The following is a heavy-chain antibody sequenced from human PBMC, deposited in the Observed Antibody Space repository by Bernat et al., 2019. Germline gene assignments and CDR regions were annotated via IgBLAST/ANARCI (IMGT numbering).Heavy chain of an antibody. CDR3: ARGSGNYGHYYFDS. D-gene: IGHD3-10*01. J-gene: IGHJ4*02. V-gene: IGHV3-21*01. CDR1: GFTFTCCS. CDR2: ISSSGTYI. Sequence: EVQLVESRGGLVKPGGSLTLSCAASGFTFTCCSMNWVRQAPGKGLEWVSSISSSGTYIYYADSVKGRFTIARDNARNSLYLQMNSLRADDTAVYYCARGSGNYGHYYFDSWGQGTLVTVSS.